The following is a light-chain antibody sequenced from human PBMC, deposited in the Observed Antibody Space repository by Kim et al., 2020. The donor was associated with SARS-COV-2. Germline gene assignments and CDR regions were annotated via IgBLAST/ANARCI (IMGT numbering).Light chain of an antibody. Sequence: ASGGDSSIITCRRSQGITNHLVRYQQKPGKVPKHLIYAACALQSGVPARLSGSGAGTDFILTISSLQPEDVSTYYCQKYDSAPFTFGHGTKVDIK. V-gene: IGKV1-27*01. CDR1: QGITNH. J-gene: IGKJ3*01. CDR2: AAC. CDR3: QKYDSAPFT.